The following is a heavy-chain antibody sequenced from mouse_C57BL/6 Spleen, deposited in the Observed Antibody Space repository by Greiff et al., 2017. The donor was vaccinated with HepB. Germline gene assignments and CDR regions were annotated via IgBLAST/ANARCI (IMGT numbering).Heavy chain of an antibody. CDR2: IYPGSGST. V-gene: IGHV1-55*01. CDR1: GYTFTSYW. CDR3: AREAERLLRVYFDY. Sequence: VQLQQSGAELVKPGASVKMSCKASGYTFTSYWITWVKQRPGQGLEWIGDIYPGSGSTNYTEKFKSKATLTVDTSSSTAYMQLSSLTSEDSAVYYCAREAERLLRVYFDYWGQGTTLTVSS. J-gene: IGHJ2*01. D-gene: IGHD2-3*01.